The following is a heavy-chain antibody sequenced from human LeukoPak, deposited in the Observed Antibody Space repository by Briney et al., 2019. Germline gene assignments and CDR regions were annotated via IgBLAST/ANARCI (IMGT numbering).Heavy chain of an antibody. J-gene: IGHJ3*02. Sequence: SETLSLTCAVSGDSIDNPTLYWSWIRQPAERGLEWIGRIYKTDSTNYNPSLKSRVTISVDKSNNQFSLKLSSVTAADTAVYYCARGSCGGAHCSSFHIWGQGTMVTVSS. D-gene: IGHD2-21*01. CDR3: ARGSCGGAHCSSFHI. CDR2: IYKTDST. CDR1: GDSIDNPTLY. V-gene: IGHV4-61*02.